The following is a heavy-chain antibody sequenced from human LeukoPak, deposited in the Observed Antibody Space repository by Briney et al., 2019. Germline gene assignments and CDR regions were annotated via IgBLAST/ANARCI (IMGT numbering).Heavy chain of an antibody. D-gene: IGHD5-24*01. Sequence: SETLSLTCTVSGGSICSYYWSWIRQPPGKGLEWIGYIYYSGSTNYNPSLKSRITISVDTSKNQFSLKLSSVTATDTAVYYCARGRDGYNWAFDSWGQGTLVTVSS. J-gene: IGHJ4*02. CDR2: IYYSGST. CDR1: GGSICSYY. CDR3: ARGRDGYNWAFDS. V-gene: IGHV4-59*01.